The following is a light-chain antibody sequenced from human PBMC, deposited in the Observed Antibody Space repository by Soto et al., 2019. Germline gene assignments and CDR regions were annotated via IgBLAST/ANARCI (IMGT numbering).Light chain of an antibody. J-gene: IGKJ4*01. Sequence: EIVLTQSPVTLSLSPGERATLSCRASQSVTTFLAWYQQKPGQAPRLLIYEASKRATGIPARFSGSGSGTDFTLTISSLEPEDFAVYYCQQRTNWPLTFGGGTKVEIK. CDR3: QQRTNWPLT. V-gene: IGKV3-11*01. CDR2: EAS. CDR1: QSVTTF.